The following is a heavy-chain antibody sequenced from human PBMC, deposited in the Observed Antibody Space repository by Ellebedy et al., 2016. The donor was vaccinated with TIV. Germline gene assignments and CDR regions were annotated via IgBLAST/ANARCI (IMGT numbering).Heavy chain of an antibody. CDR3: AREGALDGDYGYFFDY. CDR2: VYYTGNT. CDR1: GGPITPYY. V-gene: IGHV4-59*01. J-gene: IGHJ4*02. Sequence: MPGGSLRFSCSVSGGPITPYYWSWIRQPPGKGLAWIGFVYYTGNTEYNPSLTGRVSMSVDTANNHFSLQLTSVTAADTAVYYCAREGALDGDYGYFFDYWGQGALVIVSS. D-gene: IGHD4-17*01.